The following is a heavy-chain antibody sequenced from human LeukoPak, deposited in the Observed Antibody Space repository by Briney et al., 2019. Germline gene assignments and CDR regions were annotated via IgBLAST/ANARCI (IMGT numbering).Heavy chain of an antibody. V-gene: IGHV3-30*02. J-gene: IGHJ4*02. Sequence: GGSLRLSCAASGFVFGDYGMHWVRQAPGKGLEWVTMVRNDGSDKYYADSEKGRFPISRDTSKNTLYLQMNSLRTEDTAVYYCAKHYYGSGSQKYYFDYWGQGTLVTVSS. CDR2: VRNDGSDK. CDR3: AKHYYGSGSQKYYFDY. D-gene: IGHD3-10*01. CDR1: GFVFGDYG.